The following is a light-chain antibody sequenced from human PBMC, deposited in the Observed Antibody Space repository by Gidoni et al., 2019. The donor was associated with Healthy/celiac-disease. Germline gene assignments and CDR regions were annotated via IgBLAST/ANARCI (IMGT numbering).Light chain of an antibody. CDR2: AAS. V-gene: IGKV1-39*01. CDR3: QQSYSTPNT. CDR1: QSISSY. J-gene: IGKJ2*01. Sequence: LQITQSPSSLSASVGDRVTITCRASQSISSYLNWYQQKPGKAPKLLIYAASSLQSGVPSRFSGSGSGTDFTLTISSLQPEDFATYYCQQSYSTPNTFGQGTKLEIK.